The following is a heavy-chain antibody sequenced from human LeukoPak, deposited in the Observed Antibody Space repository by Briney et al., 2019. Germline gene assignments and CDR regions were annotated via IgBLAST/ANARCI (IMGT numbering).Heavy chain of an antibody. D-gene: IGHD3-9*01. CDR1: GYTFTSYD. J-gene: IGHJ3*02. CDR2: MNPNSGNT. CDR3: ARGTRLFDLYAEGYAFDI. V-gene: IGHV1-8*01. Sequence: GASVKVSCKASGYTFTSYDINWVRQAPGQGLEWMGWMNPNSGNTGYAQKFQGRVTMTRNTSISTAYMELSSLRSEDTAVYYCARGTRLFDLYAEGYAFDIWGQGTMVTVSS.